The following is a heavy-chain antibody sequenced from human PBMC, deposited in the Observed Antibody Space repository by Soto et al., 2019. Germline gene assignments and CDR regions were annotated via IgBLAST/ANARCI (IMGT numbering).Heavy chain of an antibody. CDR2: ISYDGSNK. Sequence: PGGSLRLSCAASGFTFSSYAMHWVRQAPGKGLERVAVISYDGSNKYYADYVKGRFTISRDNSKNTLYLQMNSLRAEDTAVYYCARDQCDGEEGHGMSSIGCYYYYGMDVWGQGTTVTVSS. V-gene: IGHV3-30-3*01. D-gene: IGHD4-17*01. J-gene: IGHJ6*02. CDR1: GFTFSSYA. CDR3: ARDQCDGEEGHGMSSIGCYYYYGMDV.